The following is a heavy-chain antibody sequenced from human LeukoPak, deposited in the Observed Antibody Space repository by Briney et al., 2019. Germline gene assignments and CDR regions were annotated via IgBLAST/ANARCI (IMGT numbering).Heavy chain of an antibody. CDR1: GGSISSYY. J-gene: IGHJ4*02. V-gene: IGHV4-59*01. Sequence: SETLSLTCTVPGGSISSYYWSWIRQPPGKGLEWIGYIFYSGSTNYNPSLKSRVTISVDTSKNQFSLKLSSVTVADTAVYYCARARRDLLAFDLWGQGTLVTVSS. CDR2: IFYSGST. CDR3: ARARRDLLAFDL. D-gene: IGHD1-26*01.